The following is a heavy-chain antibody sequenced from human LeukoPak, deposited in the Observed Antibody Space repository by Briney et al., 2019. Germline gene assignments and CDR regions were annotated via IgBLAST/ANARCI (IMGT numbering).Heavy chain of an antibody. Sequence: PSETLSLTCAVYGGSFSGYYWSWIRQPPGKGLEWIGEINHSGSTNYNPSLKSRVTISVDTSKNQFSLKLSSVTAADTAVYYCARGGAAAARNYYYMDVWGKGTTVTVSS. D-gene: IGHD6-13*01. J-gene: IGHJ6*03. CDR2: INHSGST. V-gene: IGHV4-34*01. CDR1: GGSFSGYY. CDR3: ARGGAAAARNYYYMDV.